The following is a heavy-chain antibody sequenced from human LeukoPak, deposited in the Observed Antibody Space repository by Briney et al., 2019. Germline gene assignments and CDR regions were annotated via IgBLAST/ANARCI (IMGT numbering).Heavy chain of an antibody. CDR3: ARGSSSTDYFDY. V-gene: IGHV1-18*01. J-gene: IGHJ4*02. CDR2: ISAYNGNT. CDR1: GYTFSSYG. Sequence: ASVKVSFKASGYTFSSYGISWVRQAPGQGLEWMGWISAYNGNTNYAQKLQGRVTMTTDTSTSTAYMELRSLRSDDTAVYYCARGSSSTDYFDYWGQGTLVTVSS. D-gene: IGHD2/OR15-2a*01.